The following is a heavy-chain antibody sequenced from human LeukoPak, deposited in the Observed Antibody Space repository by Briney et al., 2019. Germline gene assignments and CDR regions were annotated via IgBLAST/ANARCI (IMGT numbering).Heavy chain of an antibody. Sequence: ASVKVSCKASGYTFTSYGISWVRQAPGQGLEWMGWISAHNGKTNYAQKLQGRVTMTTDTSTSTAYMELRSLRSDDTAVYYCARDLGRGYSSSWGLDWGQGTLVTVSS. CDR2: ISAHNGKT. CDR1: GYTFTSYG. D-gene: IGHD6-13*01. J-gene: IGHJ4*02. V-gene: IGHV1-18*01. CDR3: ARDLGRGYSSSWGLD.